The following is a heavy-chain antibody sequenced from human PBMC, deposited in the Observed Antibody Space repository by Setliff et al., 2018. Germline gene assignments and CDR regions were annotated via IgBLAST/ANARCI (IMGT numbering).Heavy chain of an antibody. CDR3: ARHLLVQGTYHFDY. D-gene: IGHD3-10*01. Sequence: SETLSLTCAVYGGSFNVYFWSWIRQPPGKGLEWIGEISHSGSTNYNPSLKSRVTMSVDKSKNQFSLKLTSVTAADTAVYYCARHLLVQGTYHFDYWGQGSPVTVSS. J-gene: IGHJ4*02. CDR2: ISHSGST. CDR1: GGSFNVYF. V-gene: IGHV4-34*01.